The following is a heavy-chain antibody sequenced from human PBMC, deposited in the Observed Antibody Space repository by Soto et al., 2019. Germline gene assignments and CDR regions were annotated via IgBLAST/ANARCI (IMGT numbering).Heavy chain of an antibody. Sequence: PSETLSLTCTVSGGSISSSSYYWGWIRQPPGKGLEWIGSIYYSGSTYYNPSLKSRVTISVDTSKNQFSLKLSSVTAADTAVYYCARHLGYWGIRRTFDYWGQGTLVTVSS. CDR1: GGSISSSSYY. CDR2: IYYSGST. V-gene: IGHV4-39*01. CDR3: ARHLGYWGIRRTFDY. D-gene: IGHD2-15*01. J-gene: IGHJ4*02.